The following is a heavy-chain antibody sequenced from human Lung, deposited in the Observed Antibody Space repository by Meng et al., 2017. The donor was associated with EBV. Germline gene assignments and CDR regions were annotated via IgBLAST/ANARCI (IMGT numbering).Heavy chain of an antibody. CDR2: IYYSGST. CDR3: ARRDTDYRWYFDL. CDR1: GYSISSSNW. D-gene: IGHD4-11*01. J-gene: IGHJ2*01. Sequence: QWQPQESGPGRVKPSDTLSLTCAVSGYSISSSNWWGWIRQPPGKGLEWIGYIYYSGSTYYNPSLKSRVTMSVDTSKNQFSLRLSSVTAADTAVYYCARRDTDYRWYFDLWGRGALVTVSS. V-gene: IGHV4-28*01.